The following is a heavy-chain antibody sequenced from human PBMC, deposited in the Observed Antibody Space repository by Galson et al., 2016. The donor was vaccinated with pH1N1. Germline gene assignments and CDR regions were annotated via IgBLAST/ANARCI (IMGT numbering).Heavy chain of an antibody. CDR2: IYPGGAT. CDR1: GFLVSNKY. V-gene: IGHV3-53*01. D-gene: IGHD4-23*01. Sequence: SLRLSCAASGFLVSNKYMSWVRQAPGKGLDWVSIIYPGGATYYSDSVKGRFTISRDISKNTLYLHMNRLRGEDTALSYCASDTVANGADYWGQGTLVTVSS. CDR3: ASDTVANGADY. J-gene: IGHJ4*02.